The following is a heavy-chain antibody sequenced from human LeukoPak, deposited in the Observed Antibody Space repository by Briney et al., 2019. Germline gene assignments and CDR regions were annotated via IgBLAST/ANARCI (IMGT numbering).Heavy chain of an antibody. D-gene: IGHD3-22*01. Sequence: GGSLRLSCAASGFTFSNFAMSWVRQAPGKGLEWVSSISGSGSTTYYADSVKGRFTISRDNSKDALYLQMNSLRAEDTAVYYCARGRYYYDSSGYYHERSLGTLHFDYWGQGTLVTVSS. CDR2: ISGSGSTT. J-gene: IGHJ4*02. CDR3: ARGRYYYDSSGYYHERSLGTLHFDY. CDR1: GFTFSNFA. V-gene: IGHV3-23*01.